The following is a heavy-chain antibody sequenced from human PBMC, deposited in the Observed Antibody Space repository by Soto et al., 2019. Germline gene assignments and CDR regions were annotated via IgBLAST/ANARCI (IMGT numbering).Heavy chain of an antibody. Sequence: LSLTCTVSGGSISSSIYYWCWIRQPPGKGLEWIGSIYYSVSTYYNPSLKSRVTISVDKYKNQFSLKLSSVTAADTAVYYCASGMVRGVKLCYYGMHXWGQGTSFTVS. CDR2: IYYSVST. J-gene: IGHJ6*02. CDR1: GGSISSSIYY. CDR3: ASGMVRGVKLCYYGMHX. D-gene: IGHD3-10*01. V-gene: IGHV4-39*01.